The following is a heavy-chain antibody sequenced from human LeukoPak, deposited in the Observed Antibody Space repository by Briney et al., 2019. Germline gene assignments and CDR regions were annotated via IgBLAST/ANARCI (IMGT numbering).Heavy chain of an antibody. D-gene: IGHD5-24*01. CDR1: GYTFTSYY. CDR2: INPSGGST. Sequence: ASVKVSCKASGYTFTSYYMHWVRQAPGQGLEWMGIINPSGGSTSYAQKFQGRVTMTRDMPTSTVYMELSSLRSEDTAVYYCAREGDGYNSFDYWGQGTLVTVSS. J-gene: IGHJ4*02. CDR3: AREGDGYNSFDY. V-gene: IGHV1-46*01.